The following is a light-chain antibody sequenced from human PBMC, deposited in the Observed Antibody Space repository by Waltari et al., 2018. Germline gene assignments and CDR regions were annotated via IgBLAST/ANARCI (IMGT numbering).Light chain of an antibody. CDR3: QVWDSNSDHVV. V-gene: IGLV3-21*03. CDR2: DDD. CDR1: NIGGKS. Sequence: SYVLTQPPSVSVAPEKTASITCGGNNIGGKSVNWYQQKPGQAPVVVVYDDDDRPSGIPERFSGSSSGNTATLTISRVEAGDEADYYCQVWDSNSDHVVFGGGTKVTVL. J-gene: IGLJ2*01.